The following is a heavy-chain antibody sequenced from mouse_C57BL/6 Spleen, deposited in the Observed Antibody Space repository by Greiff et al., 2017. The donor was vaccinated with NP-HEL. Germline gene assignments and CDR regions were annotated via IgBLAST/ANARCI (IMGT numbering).Heavy chain of an antibody. CDR3: ARGDYGSSDWYFDV. V-gene: IGHV1-81*01. CDR2: IYPRSGNT. Sequence: VQLQQSGAELARPGASVKLSCKASGYTFTSYGISWVKQRTGQGLEWIGEIYPRSGNTYYNEKFKGKATLTADKSSSTAYTELRSLTSEDSAVYFCARGDYGSSDWYFDVWGTGTTVTVSS. CDR1: GYTFTSYG. J-gene: IGHJ1*03. D-gene: IGHD1-1*01.